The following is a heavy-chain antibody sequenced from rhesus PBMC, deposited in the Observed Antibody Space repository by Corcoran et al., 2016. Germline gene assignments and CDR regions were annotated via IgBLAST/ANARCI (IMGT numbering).Heavy chain of an antibody. CDR2: IYGSGGSN. V-gene: IGHV4S14*01. Sequence: QVQLQESGPGLVKPSETLSLTCAVLGGSISGYYYWSWIRQPPGKGLEWIGSIYGSGGSNSLNPSLKSRVTLSVDTSKNQFSLKLSSVTAADTAVYYCASGPNFWTGQTIFSFDYWGQGVLVTVSS. CDR1: GGSISGYYY. J-gene: IGHJ4*01. CDR3: ASGPNFWTGQTIFSFDY. D-gene: IGHD3-3*01.